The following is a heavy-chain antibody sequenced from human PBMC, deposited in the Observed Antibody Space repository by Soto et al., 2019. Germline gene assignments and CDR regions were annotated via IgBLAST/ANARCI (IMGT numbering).Heavy chain of an antibody. CDR1: GYTFTSYA. CDR3: AREPEGEFDI. J-gene: IGHJ3*02. Sequence: QVQLVQSGAEVKKPGASVKVSCKASGYTFTSYAMHWVRQAPGQRLEWMGWINAGNVNTTYSQKFQGGVTITRDTSASIAYMELSSLRSEDTAVYYCAREPEGEFDIWGQGTMVTFSS. V-gene: IGHV1-3*01. CDR2: INAGNVNT.